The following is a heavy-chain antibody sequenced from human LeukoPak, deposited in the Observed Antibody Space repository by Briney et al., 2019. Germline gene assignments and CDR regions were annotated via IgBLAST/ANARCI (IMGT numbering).Heavy chain of an antibody. D-gene: IGHD6-19*01. CDR1: GYSISSGYY. V-gene: IGHV4-38-2*02. Sequence: SETLSLTCAVSGYSISSGYYWGWIRQPPGKGLEWIGSIYHSGSTYYNPSLKSRVTISVDTSKNQFSLKLSSVTAADTAVYYCAREGYSSGWFDYWGQGTLVTVSS. J-gene: IGHJ4*02. CDR2: IYHSGST. CDR3: AREGYSSGWFDY.